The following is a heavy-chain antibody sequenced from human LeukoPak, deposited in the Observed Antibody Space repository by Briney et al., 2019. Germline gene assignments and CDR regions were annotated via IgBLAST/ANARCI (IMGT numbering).Heavy chain of an antibody. Sequence: GGSLRLSCAASGFTFSSYWMSWVRQAPGKGLEWVANINQDGSEKYYVDSVKGRFTISRDNAKNSLYLQMNSLRAEDTAVYYCAREVVGGTVGGCPYDYWGQGTLVTVSS. CDR2: INQDGSEK. CDR1: GFTFSSYW. J-gene: IGHJ4*02. V-gene: IGHV3-7*01. D-gene: IGHD1-26*01. CDR3: AREVVGGTVGGCPYDY.